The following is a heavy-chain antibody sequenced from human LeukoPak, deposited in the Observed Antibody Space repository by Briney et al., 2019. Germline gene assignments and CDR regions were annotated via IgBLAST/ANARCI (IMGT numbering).Heavy chain of an antibody. D-gene: IGHD2-15*01. J-gene: IGHJ4*02. CDR2: MSGRGVST. Sequence: QNGGSLRLSCAASGFTFTNYAMGWVRQAPGKGLEWVSGMSGRGVSTYYADSVKGRFTISSDNSKNTLYLQMNSLRAEDTAIYYCAKDCNGGNCYIDYWGQGTLVTVAS. V-gene: IGHV3-23*01. CDR1: GFTFTNYA. CDR3: AKDCNGGNCYIDY.